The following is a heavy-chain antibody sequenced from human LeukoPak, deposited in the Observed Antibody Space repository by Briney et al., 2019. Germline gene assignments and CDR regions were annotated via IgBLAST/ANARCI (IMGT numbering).Heavy chain of an antibody. CDR1: GFTFSSYW. CDR2: INSDGSST. Sequence: PGGSLRLSCAASGFTFSSYWMHWVRQAPGKGLVWVSRINSDGSSTSYADSVKGRFTISRDNAKNTLYLQMNSLRAEGTAVYYCARLGTSMVQGVIITSYYYMDVWGKGTTVTVSS. V-gene: IGHV3-74*01. D-gene: IGHD3-10*01. CDR3: ARLGTSMVQGVIITSYYYMDV. J-gene: IGHJ6*03.